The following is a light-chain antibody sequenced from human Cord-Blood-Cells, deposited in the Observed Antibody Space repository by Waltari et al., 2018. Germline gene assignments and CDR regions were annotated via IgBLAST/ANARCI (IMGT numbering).Light chain of an antibody. V-gene: IGLV2-23*01. J-gene: IGLJ2*01. CDR2: EGS. CDR3: CSYAGSSTVV. Sequence: QSALTQPASGSGSPGQSITISCPGTSSDVGSYNLVSWYQQHPGKAPKLKIYEGSKWPSGVSNRFSGSKSGNTASLTISGLQAEDEADYYCCSYAGSSTVVFGGGTKLTVL. CDR1: SSDVGSYNL.